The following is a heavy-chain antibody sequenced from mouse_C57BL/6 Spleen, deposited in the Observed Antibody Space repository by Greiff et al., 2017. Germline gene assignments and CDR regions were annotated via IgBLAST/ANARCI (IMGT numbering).Heavy chain of an antibody. CDR1: GYAFSSYW. CDR3: AREKINYHYYFDY. V-gene: IGHV1-80*01. CDR2: IYPGDGDT. Sequence: QVQLQQSGAELVKPGASVKISCKASGYAFSSYWMNWVKQRPGKGLEWIGQIYPGDGDTNYNGKFKGKATLTADKSSSTAYMQLSSLTSDDAAVYFCAREKINYHYYFDYWGQGTTLTVSS. J-gene: IGHJ2*01. D-gene: IGHD1-1*01.